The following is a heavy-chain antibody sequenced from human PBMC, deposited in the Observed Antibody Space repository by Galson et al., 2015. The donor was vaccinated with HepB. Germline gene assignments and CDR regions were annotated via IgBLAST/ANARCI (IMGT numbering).Heavy chain of an antibody. CDR2: IYHSGST. CDR3: ATRGEAHSSGWYGYDAFDI. V-gene: IGHV4-4*02. CDR1: GGSISSSNW. J-gene: IGHJ3*02. Sequence: LSLTCAVSGGSISSSNWWSWVRQPPGKGLEWIGEIYHSGSTNYNPSLKSRVTISVDKSKNQFSLKLSSVTAADTAVYYCATRGEAHSSGWYGYDAFDIWGQGTMVTVSS. D-gene: IGHD6-19*01.